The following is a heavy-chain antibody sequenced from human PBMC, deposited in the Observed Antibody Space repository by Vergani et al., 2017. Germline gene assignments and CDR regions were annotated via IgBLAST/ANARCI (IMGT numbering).Heavy chain of an antibody. D-gene: IGHD6-19*01. V-gene: IGHV4-59*01. Sequence: QVQLQESGPGLVKPSETLSLTCTVSGGSISSYYWSWIRQPPGKGLEWIGYIYYSGSTNYNPSLKSRVTISVDTSKNQFSLKLSSVTAADTAVYYCARDVAGRYYYYGMDVWGQGTTVTVSS. CDR3: ARDVAGRYYYYGMDV. J-gene: IGHJ6*02. CDR2: IYYSGST. CDR1: GGSISSYY.